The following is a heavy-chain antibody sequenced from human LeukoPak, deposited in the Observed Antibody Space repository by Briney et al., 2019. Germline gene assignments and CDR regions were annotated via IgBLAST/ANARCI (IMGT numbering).Heavy chain of an antibody. CDR2: ISSDSNYI. Sequence: PGGSLRLSCAASGFTFSSYSMNWVRQAPGKGLEWVSFISSDSNYIYYADSVRGRFTISRDNANNSLYLQMNSLRDDDTAVYYCARMGSTVGPLWGQGTQVTISS. CDR1: GFTFSSYS. J-gene: IGHJ4*02. V-gene: IGHV3-21*01. CDR3: ARMGSTVGPL. D-gene: IGHD4-23*01.